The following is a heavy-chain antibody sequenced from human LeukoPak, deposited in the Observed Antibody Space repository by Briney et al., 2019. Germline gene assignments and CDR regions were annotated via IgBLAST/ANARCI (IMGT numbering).Heavy chain of an antibody. V-gene: IGHV3-48*03. D-gene: IGHD3-22*01. Sequence: GGSLRLSCAASGFTFSSYETNWVRQAPGKGLEWVSYISSSGSTIYYADSVKGRFTISRDNAKNSLYLQMNCLRAEDTAVYYCTAYDRSGHYFDYWGQGTLVTVSS. CDR2: ISSSGSTI. CDR3: TAYDRSGHYFDY. J-gene: IGHJ4*02. CDR1: GFTFSSYE.